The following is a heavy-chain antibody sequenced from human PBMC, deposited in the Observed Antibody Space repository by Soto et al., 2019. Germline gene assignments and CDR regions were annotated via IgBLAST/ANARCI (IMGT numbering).Heavy chain of an antibody. D-gene: IGHD2-8*01. CDR2: IFYSGTT. CDR1: GGSTSSADYA. V-gene: IGHV4-31*03. J-gene: IGHJ1*01. Sequence: SETLSLTCTVSGGSTSSADYAWTWLRQPPGKGLEWIGHIFYSGTTSYNPSLKSRATISIDTTKNQFSLKMKSVTAADTAVYYCARDSREEKESNGALEHWGQGTLVTVSS. CDR3: ARDSREEKESNGALEH.